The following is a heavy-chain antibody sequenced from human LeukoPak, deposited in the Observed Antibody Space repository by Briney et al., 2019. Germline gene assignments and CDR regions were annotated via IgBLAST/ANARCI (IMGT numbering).Heavy chain of an antibody. CDR2: TRNKANRYTT. D-gene: IGHD5-12*01. Sequence: GGTLRLSCAASGFTFSSYGMSWVRQAPGKGLEWVGRTRNKANRYTTEFAASVRGRFAISRDDSKNLLFLQMNSLKTEDTAVYYCTRGGRTYSSTTYYFDFWGPGTLVTVSS. J-gene: IGHJ4*02. CDR3: TRGGRTYSSTTYYFDF. CDR1: GFTFSSYG. V-gene: IGHV3-72*01.